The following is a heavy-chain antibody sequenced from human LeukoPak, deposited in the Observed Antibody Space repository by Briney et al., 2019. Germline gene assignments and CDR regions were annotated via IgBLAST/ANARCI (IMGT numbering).Heavy chain of an antibody. J-gene: IGHJ6*02. D-gene: IGHD3-3*01. CDR1: GFTFSIYN. Sequence: KPGGSLRLSCVATGFTFSIYNMNWVRQAPGKGLEWVSSISSGSSYISYADSVKGRFTISRDNAKNSLYLQMNSLRAEDTAVYYCARDGVYGMDVWGQGTTVTVSS. CDR3: ARDGVYGMDV. CDR2: ISSGSSYI. V-gene: IGHV3-21*01.